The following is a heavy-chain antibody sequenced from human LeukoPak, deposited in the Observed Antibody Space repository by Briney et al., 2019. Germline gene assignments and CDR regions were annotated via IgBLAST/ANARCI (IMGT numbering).Heavy chain of an antibody. Sequence: ASVKVSCKASGGTFSSYAISWVRQAPGQGLEWMGGIIPIFGTANYAQKFQGRVTITADESTSTAYMELSSLRSEDTAVYYCARVADYYDSSGYYYLTDFDYWGQGTLVTVSS. D-gene: IGHD3-22*01. V-gene: IGHV1-69*13. J-gene: IGHJ4*02. CDR2: IIPIFGTA. CDR3: ARVADYYDSSGYYYLTDFDY. CDR1: GGTFSSYA.